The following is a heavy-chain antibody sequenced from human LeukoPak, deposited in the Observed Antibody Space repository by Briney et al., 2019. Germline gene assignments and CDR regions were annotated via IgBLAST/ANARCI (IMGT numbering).Heavy chain of an antibody. V-gene: IGHV3-30*04. J-gene: IGHJ4*02. CDR2: VSFDGRNK. D-gene: IGHD3-9*01. CDR3: ARDHAVMGDILTGLNYFDC. CDR1: GFTFSTYA. Sequence: GGSLRLSCAVSGFTFSTYAMHWVRQAPGKGLEWVAVVSFDGRNKYYADSVKGRFTISRDNSKNTLYVQMNSLRAEDTAVYYCARDHAVMGDILTGLNYFDCWGQGTLVTVSS.